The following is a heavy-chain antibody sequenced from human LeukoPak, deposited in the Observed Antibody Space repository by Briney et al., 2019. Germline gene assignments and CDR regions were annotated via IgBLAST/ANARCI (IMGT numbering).Heavy chain of an antibody. CDR2: IYYSGST. J-gene: IGHJ4*02. Sequence: SETLPLTCTVSGGSISSYYWSWIRQPPGKGLEWIGYIYYSGSTNYNPSLKSRVTISVDTSKNQFSLKLSSVTAADTAVYYCARLRSPSGYYVDYWGQGTLVTVSS. D-gene: IGHD3-22*01. V-gene: IGHV4-59*08. CDR1: GGSISSYY. CDR3: ARLRSPSGYYVDY.